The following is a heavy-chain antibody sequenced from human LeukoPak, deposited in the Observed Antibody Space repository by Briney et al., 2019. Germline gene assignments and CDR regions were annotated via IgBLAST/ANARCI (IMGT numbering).Heavy chain of an antibody. CDR2: VYYSGST. J-gene: IGHJ4*02. D-gene: IGHD4-17*01. V-gene: IGHV4-59*01. Sequence: SETLSLTCTVSGDSISSYYWSWIRQPPGKGLEWIGYVYYSGSTNYNPSLKSRVAMSVDTSKDQFSLKLSSVTAADTAVYYCARHDYGDYVYFVYWGQGTLVTVSS. CDR3: ARHDYGDYVYFVY. CDR1: GDSISSYY.